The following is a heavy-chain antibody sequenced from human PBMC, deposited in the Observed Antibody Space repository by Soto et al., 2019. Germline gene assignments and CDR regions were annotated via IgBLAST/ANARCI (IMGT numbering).Heavy chain of an antibody. D-gene: IGHD5-18*01. Sequence: SETLSLTCTVSCGSIINYYWNWIRQPAGKGLEWLGRIYTSGSTNYNPSLKSRVTMSVDTSKNQFSLKLSSVTAADTAVYYCARDVQSGYTYGYDWIDPWGQGALVTVSS. CDR2: IYTSGST. CDR1: CGSIINYY. J-gene: IGHJ5*02. V-gene: IGHV4-4*07. CDR3: ARDVQSGYTYGYDWIDP.